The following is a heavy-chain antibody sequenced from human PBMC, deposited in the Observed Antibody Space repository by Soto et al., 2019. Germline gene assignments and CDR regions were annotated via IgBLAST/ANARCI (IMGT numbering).Heavy chain of an antibody. CDR2: IYWNDDE. V-gene: IGHV2-5*01. CDR3: AHSGKGYCSGGSCLNWFDP. CDR1: GFSLSTTGVG. Sequence: QITLKESGPTLVKPTQTLTLTCTFSGFSLSTTGVGVGWIRQTPGKALEWLALIYWNDDERYSPSLKSRLTITKDTSKNQVVLTMTNMDPVDTATYYCAHSGKGYCSGGSCLNWFDPWGQGTLVTVSS. J-gene: IGHJ5*02. D-gene: IGHD2-15*01.